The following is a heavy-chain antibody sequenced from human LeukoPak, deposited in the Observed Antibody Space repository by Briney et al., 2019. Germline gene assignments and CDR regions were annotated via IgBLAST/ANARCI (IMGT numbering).Heavy chain of an antibody. CDR3: ARDRVVAGLGLKFDP. D-gene: IGHD6-19*01. Sequence: ASVKVSCKSSGYSFTGHYMHWVRQAPGQGLEWMGVINPRGMSTIYAEKFQGRIIMTRDLSTTTDYMELRSLRSDDTAVYYCARDRVVAGLGLKFDPWGQGTLVTVSS. CDR1: GYSFTGHY. J-gene: IGHJ5*02. CDR2: INPRGMST. V-gene: IGHV1-46*01.